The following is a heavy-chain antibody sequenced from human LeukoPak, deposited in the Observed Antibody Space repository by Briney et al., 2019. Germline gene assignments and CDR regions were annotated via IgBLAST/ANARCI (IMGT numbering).Heavy chain of an antibody. CDR3: ARWPSGYNYGLFDY. V-gene: IGHV4-59*08. CDR1: GGSISGYY. CDR2: IYYCGST. D-gene: IGHD5-18*01. J-gene: IGHJ4*02. Sequence: PSETLSLTCTVSGGSISGYYWSWIRQSPGKGLGWNGYIYYCGSTNYNHSLKSRGTISVDTSKNQFSLKLSSVTAADTPVYYCARWPSGYNYGLFDYWGQGSPVTVSS.